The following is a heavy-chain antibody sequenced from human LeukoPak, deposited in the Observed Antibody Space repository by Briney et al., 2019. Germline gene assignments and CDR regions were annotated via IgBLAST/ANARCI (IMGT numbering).Heavy chain of an antibody. D-gene: IGHD3-10*01. CDR2: IRSKTNNYAT. Sequence: GGSLRLSCAAYGFTFSGSAMHWVRQASGKGLEWVGRIRSKTNNYATAYAASVKDRFTISRDDSTNTAYLQMNSLKTEDTAVYYCVRHAASGGSGVDHWGQGTLVTVSS. V-gene: IGHV3-73*01. CDR3: VRHAASGGSGVDH. J-gene: IGHJ4*02. CDR1: GFTFSGSA.